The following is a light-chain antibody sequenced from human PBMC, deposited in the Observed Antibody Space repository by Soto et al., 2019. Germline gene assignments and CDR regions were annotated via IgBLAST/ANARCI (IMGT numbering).Light chain of an antibody. Sequence: QSALTQPAYVSGSPGQSITISCTGTSSDVGGYNYVSWYQQHPGKAPKLMIYDVSNRPSGVSNRFSGSKSGNTASLTISGLQAEDEADYYCSSYTTRSTLVFGGGTKLTVL. V-gene: IGLV2-14*01. CDR2: DVS. CDR3: SSYTTRSTLV. CDR1: SSDVGGYNY. J-gene: IGLJ2*01.